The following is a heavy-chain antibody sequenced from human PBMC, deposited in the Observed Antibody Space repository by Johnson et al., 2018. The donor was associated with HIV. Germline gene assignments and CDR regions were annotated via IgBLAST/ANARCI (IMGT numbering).Heavy chain of an antibody. CDR3: ARSPRAAEGAFDI. V-gene: IGHV3-30*03. D-gene: IGHD6-13*01. CDR1: GFTFSSYD. CDR2: ISYDGSNK. J-gene: IGHJ3*02. Sequence: QVQLVESGGGVVRPGGSLRLSCAASGFTFSSYDMHWVRQPPGKGLEWVAVISYDGSNKYYQDSVKGRFTISRDNSKNTLYLQMNSLRAEDTAVYYCARSPRAAEGAFDIWGQGTMVTVSS.